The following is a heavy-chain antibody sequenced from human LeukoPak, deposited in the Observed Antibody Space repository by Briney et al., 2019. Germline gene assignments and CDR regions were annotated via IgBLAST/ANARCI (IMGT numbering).Heavy chain of an antibody. D-gene: IGHD5-18*01. V-gene: IGHV1-2*02. Sequence: ASVTVSFTASGYTFTCYYMHWVRQAPGQGLEWMGWINPNSGGTNYAQKFQGRVTMTRDTSISTAYMELSRLRSDDTAVYYCARDRGNTAMVGSHYYYYGMDVWGQGTTVTVSS. CDR3: ARDRGNTAMVGSHYYYYGMDV. J-gene: IGHJ6*02. CDR1: GYTFTCYY. CDR2: INPNSGGT.